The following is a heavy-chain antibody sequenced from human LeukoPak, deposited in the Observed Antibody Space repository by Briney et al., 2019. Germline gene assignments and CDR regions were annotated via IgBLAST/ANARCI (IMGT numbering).Heavy chain of an antibody. V-gene: IGHV3-23*01. CDR2: ISGSGGST. Sequence: SGGSLRLSCAASGFTFSSYAMNWVRQAPGKGLEWVSGISGSGGSTYYADSVKGRFTISRDNSKNTLYLQMNSLRAEDTAVYYCAKDLRGYGYNFNLYSYFDYWGQGTLVTVSS. D-gene: IGHD5-24*01. J-gene: IGHJ4*02. CDR3: AKDLRGYGYNFNLYSYFDY. CDR1: GFTFSSYA.